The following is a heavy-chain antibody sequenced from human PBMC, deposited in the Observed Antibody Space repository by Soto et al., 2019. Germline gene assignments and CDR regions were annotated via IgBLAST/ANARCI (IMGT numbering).Heavy chain of an antibody. Sequence: ASVKVSCKASGYTFTSYDINWVRQATGQGLEWMGWMNPNSGNTGYAQKFQGRVTMTRNTSISTAYMELSSLRSEDTAVYYCARGLDPDYGNWFDPWGQGTLVTVSS. CDR1: GYTFTSYD. D-gene: IGHD4-17*01. CDR3: ARGLDPDYGNWFDP. CDR2: MNPNSGNT. J-gene: IGHJ5*02. V-gene: IGHV1-8*01.